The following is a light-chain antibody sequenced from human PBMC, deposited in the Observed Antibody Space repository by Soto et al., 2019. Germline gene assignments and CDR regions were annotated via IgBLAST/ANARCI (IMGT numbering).Light chain of an antibody. CDR2: YDD. CDR3: ASWDDSLNGPV. V-gene: IGLV1-36*01. CDR1: SSNIENNA. Sequence: HSVLTQPPSVSEAPRQRVTISCSGSSSNIENNAVSWYQQLPGKAPKLLIYYDDLLPSGVSDRFSGSKSGTSASLAISGLQSEDEADYYCASWDDSLNGPVFGGGTKLTVL. J-gene: IGLJ2*01.